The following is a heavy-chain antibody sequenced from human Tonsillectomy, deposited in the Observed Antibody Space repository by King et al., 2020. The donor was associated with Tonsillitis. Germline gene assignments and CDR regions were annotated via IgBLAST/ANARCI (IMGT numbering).Heavy chain of an antibody. Sequence: VQLVESGGGVVQPGRSLRLSCAASGFTFSTYAMHWVRQAPGKGLEWVAVISYDGVNKYYADSVKGRFTISRDNSKNTLYLQMNSLRAEDTAVYYCARDSFLTVTAESGGIRAIVYWGQGTLVTVSS. J-gene: IGHJ4*02. CDR2: ISYDGVNK. CDR1: GFTFSTYA. CDR3: ARDSFLTVTAESGGIRAIVY. D-gene: IGHD2-15*01. V-gene: IGHV3-30*04.